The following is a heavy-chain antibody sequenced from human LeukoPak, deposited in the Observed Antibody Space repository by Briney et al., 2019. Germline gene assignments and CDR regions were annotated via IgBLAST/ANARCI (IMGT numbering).Heavy chain of an antibody. J-gene: IGHJ6*04. CDR3: ARQTLSGSNSGMDV. CDR1: GGTFSSYA. CDR2: IIPIFGTA. D-gene: IGHD3-10*01. Sequence: SVKVSCKASGGTFSSYAISWVRQAPGQGLEWMGGIIPIFGTANYAQKFQGRVTITADKSTSTAYMELSSLRSEDTAVYYCARQTLSGSNSGMDVWGKGTTVTVSS. V-gene: IGHV1-69*06.